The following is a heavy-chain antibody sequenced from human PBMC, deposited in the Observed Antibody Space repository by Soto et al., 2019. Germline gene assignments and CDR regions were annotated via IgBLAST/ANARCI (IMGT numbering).Heavy chain of an antibody. V-gene: IGHV4-30-4*01. J-gene: IGHJ6*02. CDR2: IYYSGDT. CDR1: GGSIISGDYY. CDR3: AREGARRYGGNSDYYYTRDV. Sequence: PSETLSLTCTVSGGSIISGDYYWSWIRQTPGKGLEWIGYIYYSGDTNYNPSLKSRVIISVDTSKNQFSLKLSSVTAADTAVYYCAREGARRYGGNSDYYYTRDVWGQGTKVTVSS. D-gene: IGHD4-17*01.